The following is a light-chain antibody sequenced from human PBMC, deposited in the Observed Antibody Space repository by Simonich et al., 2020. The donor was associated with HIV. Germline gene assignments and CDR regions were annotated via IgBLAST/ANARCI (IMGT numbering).Light chain of an antibody. CDR3: QQYYSTPWT. CDR1: RNILYSSNNKNY. V-gene: IGKV4-1*01. CDR2: WAS. J-gene: IGKJ1*01. Sequence: DIVMTQSPDSLAVSLGERATIHCKSSRNILYSSNNKNYLAWYQQKPGQPPKLLIYWASTRESGVPDRFSGSGSGTDFSLTISSLQAEDVAVYYCQQYYSTPWTFGQGTKVEIK.